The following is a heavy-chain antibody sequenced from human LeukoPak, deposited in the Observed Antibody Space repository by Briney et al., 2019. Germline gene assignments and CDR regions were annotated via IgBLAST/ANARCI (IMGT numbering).Heavy chain of an antibody. J-gene: IGHJ4*02. CDR1: GFTFSSYA. D-gene: IGHD2-8*01. V-gene: IGHV3-23*01. CDR2: ISGSGGST. Sequence: PGGSLRLSCAASGFTFSSYAMSWVRQAPGKGLEWVSAISGSGGSTYYADSVKGRFTISRDNSKNTLYLQMNSLRAEDTAVYYCAKDLGYCTNGVCSWGGFDYWGQGTLVTVSS. CDR3: AKDLGYCTNGVCSWGGFDY.